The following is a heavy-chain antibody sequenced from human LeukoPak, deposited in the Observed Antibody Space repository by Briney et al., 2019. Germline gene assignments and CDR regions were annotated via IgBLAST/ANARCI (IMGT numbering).Heavy chain of an antibody. D-gene: IGHD6-6*01. CDR1: GYSFTNYW. CDR2: IYPGDSDT. V-gene: IGHV5-51*01. Sequence: GESLKISCKGSGYSFTNYWIGWVRQMPGKGLEWMGIIYPGDSDTRYSPSFQGQVTISANKSISTAYLQWSSLKASDTAMYYCARLAAHQPYYFDYWGQGTLVTVSS. J-gene: IGHJ4*02. CDR3: ARLAAHQPYYFDY.